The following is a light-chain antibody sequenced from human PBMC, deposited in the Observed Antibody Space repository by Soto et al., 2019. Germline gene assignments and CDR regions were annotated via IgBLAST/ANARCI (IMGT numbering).Light chain of an antibody. CDR3: QQRSNWLIS. CDR1: QSVNSN. Sequence: EIVMTPSPATLSLSTGERATLSCRASQSVNSNLAWYQQKAGQAPRLLIYGTSTRATGIPARFSGSGSGTDFTLTISGLEPEDFAVYYCQQRSNWLISFGPGTKVDNK. V-gene: IGKV3-11*01. J-gene: IGKJ3*01. CDR2: GTS.